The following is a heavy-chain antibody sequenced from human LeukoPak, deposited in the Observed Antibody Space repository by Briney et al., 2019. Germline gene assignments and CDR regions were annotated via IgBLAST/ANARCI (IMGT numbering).Heavy chain of an antibody. CDR3: ARRSSSWAYYYMDV. CDR2: INHSGST. CDR1: GGSFSGYY. D-gene: IGHD6-13*01. V-gene: IGHV4-34*01. Sequence: SETLSLTCAVYGGSFSGYYWSWIRQPPGKGLEWIGEINHSGSTNYNPSLKSRVTISVDTSKNQFSLKLSSVTAADTAVYYCARRSSSWAYYYMDVWGKGTTVTVSS. J-gene: IGHJ6*03.